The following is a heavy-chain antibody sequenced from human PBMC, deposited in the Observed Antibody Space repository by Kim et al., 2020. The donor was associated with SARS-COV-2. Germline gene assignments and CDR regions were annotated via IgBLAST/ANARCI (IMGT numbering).Heavy chain of an antibody. CDR3: ASFGYYFDWFDP. J-gene: IGHJ5*02. CDR2: ISYDGSNK. Sequence: GGSLRLSCAASGFTFSSYAMHWVRQAPGKGLEWVAVISYDGSNKYYADSVKGRFTISRDNSKNTLYLQMNSLRAEDTAVYYCASFGYYFDWFDPWGQGT. V-gene: IGHV3-30*04. D-gene: IGHD3-10*01. CDR1: GFTFSSYA.